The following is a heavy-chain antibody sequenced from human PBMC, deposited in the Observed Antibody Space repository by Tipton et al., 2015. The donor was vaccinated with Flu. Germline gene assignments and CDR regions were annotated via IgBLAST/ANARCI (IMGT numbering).Heavy chain of an antibody. V-gene: IGHV1-2*02. CDR1: GYTFTGYY. J-gene: IGHJ4*02. CDR3: ARDRLPSLKYDYLWGPYRYGLDY. D-gene: IGHD3-16*02. CDR2: INPNSADT. Sequence: QLVQSGAEVREPGASVSVSCKASGYTFTGYYIHWVRQAPGQGLEWMGWINPNSADTNYTQKLQGRVTMTRDTSIRTAYMELSRLRSDDTAVYYCARDRLPSLKYDYLWGPYRYGLDYWGQGTLVTVS.